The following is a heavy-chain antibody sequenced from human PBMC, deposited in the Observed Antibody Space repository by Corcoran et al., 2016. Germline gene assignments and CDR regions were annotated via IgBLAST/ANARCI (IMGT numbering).Heavy chain of an antibody. Sequence: QVQLVQSGAEVKKPGSSVKVSCKASGGTFSSYAISWVRQVPGQGLEWMGGIIPIFGTANYAQKFQGRVTITADKSTSTAYMELSSLRSEDTAVYYWARAPRYCSGGSCYPAHAFDIWGQGTMVTVSS. CDR1: GGTFSSYA. CDR3: ARAPRYCSGGSCYPAHAFDI. CDR2: IIPIFGTA. J-gene: IGHJ3*02. V-gene: IGHV1-69*06. D-gene: IGHD2-15*01.